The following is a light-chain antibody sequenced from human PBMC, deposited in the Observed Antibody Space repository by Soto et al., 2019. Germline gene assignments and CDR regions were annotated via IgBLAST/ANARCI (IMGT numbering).Light chain of an antibody. Sequence: EIVMTPSPATLSLSPGERATLSCRASQSVRNNNLNWYQQKAGQAPRLLIYGASIRATGIPDRFSGSGSGTEFTLTISGLQSEDFAVYYCQQYSIWRTFGQGTKVDIK. CDR3: QQYSIWRT. V-gene: IGKV3D-15*01. CDR1: QSVRNNN. J-gene: IGKJ1*01. CDR2: GAS.